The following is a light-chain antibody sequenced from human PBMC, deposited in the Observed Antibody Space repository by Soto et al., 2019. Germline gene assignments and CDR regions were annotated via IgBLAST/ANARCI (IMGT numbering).Light chain of an antibody. V-gene: IGKV3-11*01. CDR1: QSVTSF. Sequence: EIVLTQSPATLSLSPGERATLSCRASQSVTSFLAWYQQKPGQAPRLLIYDVSSRATGIPARFSGSGSGTDFTLTISSLDPEDFAVYYCQQRSNWPLTFGGGTKVEIK. CDR3: QQRSNWPLT. J-gene: IGKJ4*01. CDR2: DVS.